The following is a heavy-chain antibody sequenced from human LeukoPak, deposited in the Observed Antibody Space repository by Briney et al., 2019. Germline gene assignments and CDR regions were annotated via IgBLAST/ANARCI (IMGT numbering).Heavy chain of an antibody. Sequence: PSDTLSLTCTVSGGSISSSSYYWRWVRKPPGKGLEWIESIYYSGSTYYNPSLKIRVTISVHKAQTQFSQKLRSIPAPGTAVYYCARRLGIAAAFFDYWGQGTLVTVSS. V-gene: IGHV4-39*01. D-gene: IGHD6-13*01. J-gene: IGHJ4*02. CDR2: IYYSGST. CDR1: GGSISSSSYY. CDR3: ARRLGIAAAFFDY.